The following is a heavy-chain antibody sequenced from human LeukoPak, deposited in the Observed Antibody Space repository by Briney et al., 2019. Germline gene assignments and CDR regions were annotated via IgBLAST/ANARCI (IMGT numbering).Heavy chain of an antibody. CDR3: ARVRAPNYYGLDV. J-gene: IGHJ6*02. D-gene: IGHD4-17*01. CDR1: GFTFSSYW. CDR2: IDSDGNST. Sequence: GGSLRLSCAASGFTFSSYWMHWVRQVPGKGLVWVSHIDSDGNSTNYADSVKGRFTISRDNAKSTLYLHMDSLRGDDTAVYYCARVRAPNYYGLDVWGQGTTVTVSS. V-gene: IGHV3-74*01.